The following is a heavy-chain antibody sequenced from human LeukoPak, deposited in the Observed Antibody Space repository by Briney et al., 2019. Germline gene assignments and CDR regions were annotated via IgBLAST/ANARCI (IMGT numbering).Heavy chain of an antibody. V-gene: IGHV3-66*01. D-gene: IGHD3-22*01. J-gene: IGHJ4*02. CDR3: AKVRAGNYYYDSSDY. Sequence: GGSLTLSCAASGFTVSSNYMSWVRQAPGKGLEWVSVIYSGGSTYYADSVKGRFTISRDNSKNTLYLQINSLRAEDTAVYYCAKVRAGNYYYDSSDYWGQGTLVTVSS. CDR1: GFTVSSNY. CDR2: IYSGGST.